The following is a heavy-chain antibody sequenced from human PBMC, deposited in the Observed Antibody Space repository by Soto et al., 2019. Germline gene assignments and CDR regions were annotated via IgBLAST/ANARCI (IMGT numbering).Heavy chain of an antibody. Sequence: PSETLSLTCTVSGGSISSYYWSWIRQHPGKGLEWIGYIHYSGSTYYNPSLKSRVTISIDTSKNQFSLKLSSVTAADTAVYYCARARARITMVRGVFHNWFDPWGQGTLVTVSS. CDR1: GGSISSYY. D-gene: IGHD3-10*01. V-gene: IGHV4-59*12. CDR3: ARARARITMVRGVFHNWFDP. J-gene: IGHJ5*02. CDR2: IHYSGST.